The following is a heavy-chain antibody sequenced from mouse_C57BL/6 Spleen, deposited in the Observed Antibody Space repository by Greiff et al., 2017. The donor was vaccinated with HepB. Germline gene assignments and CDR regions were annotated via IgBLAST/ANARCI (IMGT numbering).Heavy chain of an antibody. D-gene: IGHD2-3*01. CDR1: GYTFTDYN. Sequence: VQLQQSGPELVKPGASVKIPCKASGYTFTDYNMDWVKQSHGKSLEWIGDINPNNGGTIYNQKFKGKATLTVDKSSSTAYMELRSLTSEDTAVYYCARVIYDGYYRYFDVWGTGTTVTVSS. CDR3: ARVIYDGYYRYFDV. J-gene: IGHJ1*03. CDR2: INPNNGGT. V-gene: IGHV1-18*01.